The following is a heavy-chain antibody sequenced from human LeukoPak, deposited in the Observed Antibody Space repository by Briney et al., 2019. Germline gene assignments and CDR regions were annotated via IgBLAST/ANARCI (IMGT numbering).Heavy chain of an antibody. CDR1: GYTLTELS. CDR2: FDPEDGET. V-gene: IGHV1-24*01. CDR3: ATEVTTGFGAFDI. Sequence: GSSVKVSCKASGYTLTELSMHWVRQAPGKGLEWMGGFDPEDGETIYAQKFQGGVTMTEDTSTDTAYMELSSLRSEDTAVYYCATEVTTGFGAFDIWGRGTMVTVSS. D-gene: IGHD4-17*01. J-gene: IGHJ3*02.